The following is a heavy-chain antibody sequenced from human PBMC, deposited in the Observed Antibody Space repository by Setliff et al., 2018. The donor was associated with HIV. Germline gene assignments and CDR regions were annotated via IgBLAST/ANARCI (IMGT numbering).Heavy chain of an antibody. J-gene: IGHJ3*01. Sequence: PGGSLRLSCAASGFTFRSYAMHWVRQAPGKGLEWVADISHDGSIEDYADSVRGRFTISRDNSKNSLYLQMNSLRAEDTAVYYCARGQFRLRPDSLDLWGRGTLVTVSS. D-gene: IGHD2-21*02. CDR1: GFTFRSYA. CDR2: ISHDGSIE. CDR3: ARGQFRLRPDSLDL. V-gene: IGHV3-30*04.